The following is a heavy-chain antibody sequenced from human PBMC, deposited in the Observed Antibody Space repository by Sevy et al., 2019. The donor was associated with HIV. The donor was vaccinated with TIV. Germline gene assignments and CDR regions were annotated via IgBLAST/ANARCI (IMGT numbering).Heavy chain of an antibody. Sequence: ASVKVSCKASGGTFSSYAISWVRQAPGQGLEWMGGIIPIFGTANYAQKFQGRVTITADKSTSTAYMVLSSLRSEDTAVYYCARELGRGYYYGSGSLSYMDVWGKGTTVTVSS. CDR2: IIPIFGTA. D-gene: IGHD3-10*01. V-gene: IGHV1-69*06. J-gene: IGHJ6*03. CDR1: GGTFSSYA. CDR3: ARELGRGYYYGSGSLSYMDV.